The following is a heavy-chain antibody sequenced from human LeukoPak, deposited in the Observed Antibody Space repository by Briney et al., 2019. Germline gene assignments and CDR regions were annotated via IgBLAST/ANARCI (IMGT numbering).Heavy chain of an antibody. CDR1: GFTFSTYW. CDR2: IKQDGSEK. CDR3: ARDDGCRSVDY. Sequence: PGGSLRLSCAASGFTFSTYWMSWVRLAPGKGLEWVANIKQDGSEKYYVDSVKGRFTISRDNAKNSLYLQMNSLRAEDTAVYYCARDDGCRSVDYWGQGTLVTVSS. V-gene: IGHV3-7*04. D-gene: IGHD1-14*01. J-gene: IGHJ4*02.